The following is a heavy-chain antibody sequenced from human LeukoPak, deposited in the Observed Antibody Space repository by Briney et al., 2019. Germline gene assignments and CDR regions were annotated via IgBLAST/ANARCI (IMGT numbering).Heavy chain of an antibody. V-gene: IGHV1-18*01. CDR2: ISAYNGNT. CDR3: ARDRRGRAVANPYYYNGMDV. D-gene: IGHD6-19*01. CDR1: GYMFTSYG. J-gene: IGHJ6*04. Sequence: GASVKVSCKASGYMFTSYGLSWVRQAPGQGLEWMGWISAYNGNTRYAQKFQGRVTMTTDTSTRTAYMEMKSLRSVDTAVYYCARDRRGRAVANPYYYNGMDVWGEGTTVTVSS.